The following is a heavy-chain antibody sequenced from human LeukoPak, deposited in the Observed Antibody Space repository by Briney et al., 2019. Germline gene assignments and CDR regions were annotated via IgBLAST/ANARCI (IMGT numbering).Heavy chain of an antibody. D-gene: IGHD6-13*01. V-gene: IGHV3-23*01. J-gene: IGHJ4*02. CDR2: ISGYGTST. Sequence: GGSLRLSCAASGFTFSSYAMSWVRQAPGKGLQWVSYISGYGTSTFYADSVKGRFTISRDNSKNTLYLQMNSLRAEDTALYYCAKDLRDDPYSSSWYGPDSWGQGTLVTVSS. CDR3: AKDLRDDPYSSSWYGPDS. CDR1: GFTFSSYA.